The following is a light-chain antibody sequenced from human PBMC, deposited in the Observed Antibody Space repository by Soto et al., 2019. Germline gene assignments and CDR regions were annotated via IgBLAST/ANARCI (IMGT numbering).Light chain of an antibody. J-gene: IGLJ1*01. Sequence: QSVLTQPRSVSGSPGQSVTISCTGTSSDVGGYNYVSWYQHHTGKAPKLMIYEVTKRPSGVPDRFSGSKSGNTASLTVSGLQAEDEADYYCSSYAGSNNFVFGTGTKVTVL. CDR1: SSDVGGYNY. CDR3: SSYAGSNNFV. CDR2: EVT. V-gene: IGLV2-8*01.